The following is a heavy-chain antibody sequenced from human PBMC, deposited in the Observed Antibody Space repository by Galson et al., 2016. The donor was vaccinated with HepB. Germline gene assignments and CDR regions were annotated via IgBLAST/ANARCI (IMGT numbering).Heavy chain of an antibody. J-gene: IGHJ4*02. D-gene: IGHD1-26*01. CDR2: IVFGSGNT. V-gene: IGHV1-58*02. CDR3: AMDRLGGLDY. Sequence: SVKVSCKASGFNFGSKAIHWVRQARGHHLEWIGWIVFGSGNTNFAQDLQERVTFARDISTNTVHMDLGGLTSDDTAVYYCAMDRLGGLDYWGQGTQVTVS. CDR1: GFNFGSKA.